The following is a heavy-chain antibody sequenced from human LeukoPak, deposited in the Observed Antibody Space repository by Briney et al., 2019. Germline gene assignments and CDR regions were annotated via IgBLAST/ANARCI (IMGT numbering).Heavy chain of an antibody. Sequence: ASVKVSCKASGYSFTDYYIHWVRQAPGQGLEWMGWINPNSGGTNYAQKFQGRVTMTRDTSISTAYMELSSLRSEDTAVYYCARAGERGWLGDYNWFDPWGQGTLVTVSS. D-gene: IGHD6-19*01. CDR1: GYSFTDYY. CDR3: ARAGERGWLGDYNWFDP. V-gene: IGHV1-2*02. J-gene: IGHJ5*02. CDR2: INPNSGGT.